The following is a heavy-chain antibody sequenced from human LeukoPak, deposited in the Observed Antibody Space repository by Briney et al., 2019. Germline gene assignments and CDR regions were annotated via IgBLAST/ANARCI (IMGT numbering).Heavy chain of an antibody. J-gene: IGHJ5*02. V-gene: IGHV1-46*01. CDR2: INPSGGST. CDR3: ARDPKWRIAAATNWFDP. CDR1: GYTFTSYY. D-gene: IGHD6-13*01. Sequence: ASVKVSCKASGYTFTSYYMHWVRQAPGQGLDWMGIINPSGGSTSYAQKFQGRVTITRDTSTSTVYMELSSLRSEDTAVYYCARDPKWRIAAATNWFDPWGQGTLVTVSS.